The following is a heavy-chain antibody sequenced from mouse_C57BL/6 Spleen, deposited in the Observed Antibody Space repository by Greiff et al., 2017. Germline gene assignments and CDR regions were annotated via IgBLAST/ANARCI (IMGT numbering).Heavy chain of an antibody. J-gene: IGHJ3*01. CDR3: AMGSVWFAY. CDR2: ISDGGSYT. D-gene: IGHD6-1*01. V-gene: IGHV5-4*03. Sequence: EVKLLESGGGLVKPGGSLKLSCAASGFTFSSYAMSWVRQTPEKRLEWVATISDGGSYTYYPDNVKGRFTISRDNAKNNLYLQVSHLKSEDTAMYYCAMGSVWFAYWGQVTLVSVSA. CDR1: GFTFSSYA.